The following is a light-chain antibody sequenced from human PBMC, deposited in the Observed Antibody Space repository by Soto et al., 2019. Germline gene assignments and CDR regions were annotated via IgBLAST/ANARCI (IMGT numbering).Light chain of an antibody. CDR1: QSVGTN. J-gene: IGKJ1*01. V-gene: IGKV3-15*01. Sequence: IEMTQSPATLTLSPGDRATLSCWASQSVGTNLAWYQRSPGQAPRLLIYGASIRATGIPARFSGSGSGTEFTLTISSLQSEDFAVYYCQQYTNWPPWTFGQGTKVEIK. CDR2: GAS. CDR3: QQYTNWPPWT.